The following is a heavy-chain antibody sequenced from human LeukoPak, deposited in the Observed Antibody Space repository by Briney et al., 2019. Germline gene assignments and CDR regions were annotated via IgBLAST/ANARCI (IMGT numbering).Heavy chain of an antibody. CDR1: GGSLSNYF. V-gene: IGHV4-59*01. Sequence: PSETLSLTCTVSGGSLSNYFWSWIRQPPGKGLEWIGYIYYSGSTNYNPSLKSRVTISVDTSKNQFSLKLSSVTAADTAVYYCARYGTPYYGMDVWGQGTTVTVSS. CDR3: ARYGTPYYGMDV. J-gene: IGHJ6*02. CDR2: IYYSGST. D-gene: IGHD2-15*01.